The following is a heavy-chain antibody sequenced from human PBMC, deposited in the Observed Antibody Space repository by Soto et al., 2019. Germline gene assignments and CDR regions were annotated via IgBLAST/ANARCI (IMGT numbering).Heavy chain of an antibody. CDR3: ASQTTVMDNYYYYYYMDV. Sequence: GGSLRLSCAASGFTVSSNYMSWVRQAPGKGLEWVSVIYSGGSTYYADSVKGRFTISRDNSKNTLYLQMNSLRAEDTAVYYCASQTTVMDNYYYYYYMDVWGKGTTVTVSS. CDR2: IYSGGST. J-gene: IGHJ6*03. V-gene: IGHV3-66*04. D-gene: IGHD4-4*01. CDR1: GFTVSSNY.